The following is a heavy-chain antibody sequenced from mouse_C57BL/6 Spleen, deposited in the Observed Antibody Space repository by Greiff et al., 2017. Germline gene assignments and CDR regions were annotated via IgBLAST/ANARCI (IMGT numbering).Heavy chain of an antibody. CDR1: GYTFTSYW. CDR3: ARRGSSLLFAY. V-gene: IGHV1-55*01. J-gene: IGHJ3*01. D-gene: IGHD1-1*01. Sequence: VQLQQPGAELVKPGASVKMSCKASGYTFTSYWITWVKQRPGQGLEWIGDIYPGSGSTNYNEKFKSTATLTVDTSASTAYMQLSSLTSEDSAVYYCARRGSSLLFAYWGQGTLVTVSA. CDR2: IYPGSGST.